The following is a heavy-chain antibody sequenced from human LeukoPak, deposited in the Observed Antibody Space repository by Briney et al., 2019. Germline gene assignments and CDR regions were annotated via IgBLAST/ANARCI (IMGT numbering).Heavy chain of an antibody. CDR3: ASWSNSYGYFDY. CDR1: GFIFNNYN. J-gene: IGHJ4*02. CDR2: ISDSGDST. V-gene: IGHV3-21*01. D-gene: IGHD5-18*01. Sequence: GGSLRLSCAASGFIFNNYNMTWVRQAPGEGLEWVSTISDSGDSTYYADSVKGRFTISRDNAKNSLYLQMNSLRAEDTAVYYCASWSNSYGYFDYWGQGTLVTVSS.